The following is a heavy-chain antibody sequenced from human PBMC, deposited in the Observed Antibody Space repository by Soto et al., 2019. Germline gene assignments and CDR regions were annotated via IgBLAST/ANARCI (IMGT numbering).Heavy chain of an antibody. J-gene: IGHJ6*02. CDR2: IIPVFGTA. V-gene: IGHV1-69*01. Sequence: QVQLVQSGAEVQKRGSSVKLSCKASGGTFSSYALSWVRQAPGPGLESMGGIIPVFGTANYAQKFQGRVTIPADESTSTAYVVLSSLRSEDTAVYYCPRHDSLGVAAAGSYGWSHYYGMDVSVQG. CDR1: GGTFSSYA. CDR3: PRHDSLGVAAAGSYGWSHYYGMDV. D-gene: IGHD6-13*01.